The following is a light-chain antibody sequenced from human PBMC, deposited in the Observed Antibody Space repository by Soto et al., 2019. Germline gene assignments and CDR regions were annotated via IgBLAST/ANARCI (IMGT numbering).Light chain of an antibody. CDR3: SSYAASNNRV. J-gene: IGLJ3*02. V-gene: IGLV2-8*01. Sequence: QSALTQPPSASGSPGQSVTISCTGTSSDVGGYNYVSWYQQHPGKAPKLMIYEVSKRPSGVPDRFDGSKAGNTASLTVSRVKAEVEADYYCSSYAASNNRVFGGGSKLSAL. CDR2: EVS. CDR1: SSDVGGYNY.